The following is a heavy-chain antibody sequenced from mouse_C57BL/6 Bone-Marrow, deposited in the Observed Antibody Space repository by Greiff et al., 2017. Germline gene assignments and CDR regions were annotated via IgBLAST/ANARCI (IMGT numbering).Heavy chain of an antibody. CDR2: IYPRSGNT. V-gene: IGHV1-81*01. CDR1: GYTFTSYG. J-gene: IGHJ3*01. Sequence: QVQLKQSGAELARPGASVKLSCKASGYTFTSYGISWVKQRTGQGLEWIGEIYPRSGNTYYNEKFKGKAPLTADKSSSTAYMELRSLTSEDSAVYFCARDYYGNYERFAYWGQGTLVTVSA. CDR3: ARDYYGNYERFAY. D-gene: IGHD2-1*01.